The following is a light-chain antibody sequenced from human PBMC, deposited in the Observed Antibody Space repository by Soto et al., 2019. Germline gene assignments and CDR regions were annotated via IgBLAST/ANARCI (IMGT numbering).Light chain of an antibody. CDR2: GAS. CDR3: QQYNDWPFT. V-gene: IGKV3-15*01. Sequence: EIVMTQSPATLSVSPGERATLSCRASQSVSSNLAWYQQKPGQAPRLLIYGASTRATGIPARFSGSGSGTEFTLTISSLQSEDFAVYYCQQYNDWPFTFGPGTKLDLK. CDR1: QSVSSN. J-gene: IGKJ3*01.